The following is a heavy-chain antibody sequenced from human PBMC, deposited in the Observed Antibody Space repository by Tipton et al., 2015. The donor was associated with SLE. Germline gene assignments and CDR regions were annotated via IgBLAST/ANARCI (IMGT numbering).Heavy chain of an antibody. J-gene: IGHJ3*02. CDR3: TREDSSSLSYAFDI. Sequence: TLSLTCTVSGGSIYSSSYYWGWIRQPPGKGLEWIGSIYYSGSTYYNPSLKSRVTISVDTSRNQFSLKLSSVTAADTAVYYCTREDSSSLSYAFDIWGQGTMVTVSS. V-gene: IGHV4-39*07. D-gene: IGHD6-13*01. CDR1: GGSIYSSSYY. CDR2: IYYSGST.